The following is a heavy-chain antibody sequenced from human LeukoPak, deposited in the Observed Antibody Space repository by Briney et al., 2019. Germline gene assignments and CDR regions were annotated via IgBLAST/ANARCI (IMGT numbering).Heavy chain of an antibody. D-gene: IGHD3-22*01. CDR1: GYTFTSYG. CDR3: ARRRITMIVVVRDDAFDI. Sequence: GASVKVSCKXSGYTFTSYGISWVRQAPGQGLEWMGWISAYNGNTNYSQKLQGRVTMTTDTSTSTAYMELRSLRSDDTAVYYCARRRITMIVVVRDDAFDIWGQGTMVTVSS. CDR2: ISAYNGNT. J-gene: IGHJ3*02. V-gene: IGHV1-18*01.